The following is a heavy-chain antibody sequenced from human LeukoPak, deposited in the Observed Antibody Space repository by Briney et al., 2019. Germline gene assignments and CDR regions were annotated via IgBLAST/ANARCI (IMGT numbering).Heavy chain of an antibody. Sequence: PGGSLRLSCAASGFTFSSYEMNWIRQPPGKGLEWIGSIYYSGSTYYNPSLKSRVTISVDTSKNQFSLKLSSVTAADTAVYYCARHLTRGWGWEYYYDSSGYYFDYWGQGTLVTVSS. CDR2: IYYSGST. CDR1: GFTFSSYE. J-gene: IGHJ4*02. D-gene: IGHD3-22*01. CDR3: ARHLTRGWGWEYYYDSSGYYFDY. V-gene: IGHV4-39*01.